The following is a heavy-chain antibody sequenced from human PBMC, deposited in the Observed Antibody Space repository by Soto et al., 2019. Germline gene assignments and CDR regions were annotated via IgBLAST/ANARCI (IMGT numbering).Heavy chain of an antibody. Sequence: QLQLQESGPGLVKPSETLSLTCTVSGGPISSSSYYWGWIRQPPEKGLEWIGGIYYSGSTYYNPSLKSRVTISVATSKNQFSLKLSSVTAADTAVYYCLIVGAAIDYWGQGTLVTVSS. CDR2: IYYSGST. V-gene: IGHV4-39*01. D-gene: IGHD3-22*01. CDR3: LIVGAAIDY. CDR1: GGPISSSSYY. J-gene: IGHJ4*02.